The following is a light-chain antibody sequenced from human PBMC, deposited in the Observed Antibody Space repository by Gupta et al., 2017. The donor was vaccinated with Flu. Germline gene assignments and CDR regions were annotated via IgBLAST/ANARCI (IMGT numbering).Light chain of an antibody. V-gene: IGKV1-5*03. CDR2: QAS. CDR1: QNIDSW. Sequence: PSTMYASVGDRVTITSRSSQNIDSWLDWSPEEPGTAPKSITSQASRLETGVPSRFSGSGSGTXFTRSIXRRQPDAFATYSCQQDRSSAWTFGXGTKVEIK. CDR3: QQDRSSAWT. J-gene: IGKJ1*01.